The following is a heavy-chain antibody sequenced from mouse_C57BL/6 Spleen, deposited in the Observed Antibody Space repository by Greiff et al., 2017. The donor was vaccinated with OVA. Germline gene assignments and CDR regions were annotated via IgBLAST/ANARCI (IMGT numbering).Heavy chain of an antibody. Sequence: QVQLQQSGAELARPGASVKLSCKASGYTFTSYGISWVKQRTGQGLEWIGEIYPRSGNTYYNEKFKGKATLTADKSSSTAYMELRSLTSEDSAVYFCARRATVDPYAMDYWGQGTSVTVSS. CDR2: IYPRSGNT. V-gene: IGHV1-81*01. CDR1: GYTFTSYG. CDR3: ARRATVDPYAMDY. J-gene: IGHJ4*01. D-gene: IGHD1-1*01.